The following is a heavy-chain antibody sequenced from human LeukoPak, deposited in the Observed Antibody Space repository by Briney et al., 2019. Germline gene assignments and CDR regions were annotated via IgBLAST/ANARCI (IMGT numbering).Heavy chain of an antibody. J-gene: IGHJ5*02. D-gene: IGHD6-6*01. CDR3: ARDLRKGIAARGRWFDP. CDR2: ISNDLTTI. V-gene: IGHV3-11*04. CDR1: RFTFSDYR. Sequence: PGGSLRLSCVASRFTFSDYRMTWVRQAPGKGLEWIAYISNDLTTIHYAASVKGRFTISRDNAKNSPYLQMNSLRAEDTAVYYCARDLRKGIAARGRWFDPWGQGTLVTVSS.